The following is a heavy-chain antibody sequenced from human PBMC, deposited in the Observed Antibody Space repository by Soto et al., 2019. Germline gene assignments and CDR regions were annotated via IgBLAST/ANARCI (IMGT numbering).Heavy chain of an antibody. CDR1: GFSLSTSGMG. V-gene: IGHV2-5*02. D-gene: IGHD3-9*01. CDR2: IYWDDDR. Sequence: QVTLKEAGPTRLKPTQTLTLTCSFSGFSLSTSGMGVGWIRQPPGKALEWLALIYWDDDRRHSPSLKSRLTITQDTSKNQVVLTMTNMDPVDTATYYCARRYYDTLTGLPYYVDYWGQGTLVNVSS. CDR3: ARRYYDTLTGLPYYVDY. J-gene: IGHJ4*02.